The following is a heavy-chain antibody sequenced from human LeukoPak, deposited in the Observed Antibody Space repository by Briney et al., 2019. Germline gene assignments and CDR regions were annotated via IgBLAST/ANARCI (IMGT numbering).Heavy chain of an antibody. D-gene: IGHD3-10*01. J-gene: IGHJ6*02. V-gene: IGHV3-48*03. CDR3: ARVRKGLLGMDV. Sequence: PGGSLRLSCIASGFSFSSYEMNWVRQAPGKGLEWVSYISSSGTSTRYYADSVKGRLTVSRDNAKNSLDLQMNSLRVEDTAVYYCARVRKGLLGMDVWGQGTTVTVSS. CDR1: GFSFSSYE. CDR2: ISSSGTSTR.